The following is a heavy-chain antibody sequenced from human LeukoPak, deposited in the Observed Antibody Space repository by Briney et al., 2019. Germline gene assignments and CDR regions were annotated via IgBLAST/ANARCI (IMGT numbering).Heavy chain of an antibody. J-gene: IGHJ6*03. CDR3: ASPMRPGDWDYYMDV. Sequence: SETLSLTCTVSGGSLSSYFRSWIRQPPGKGLEWVWRIYTSGSTNYNPSLKSRVTMSVDTSKNQFSLKLSSVTAADTAVYYCASPMRPGDWDYYMDVWGKGATVTVSS. CDR1: GGSLSSYF. V-gene: IGHV4-4*07. CDR2: IYTSGST. D-gene: IGHD3/OR15-3a*01.